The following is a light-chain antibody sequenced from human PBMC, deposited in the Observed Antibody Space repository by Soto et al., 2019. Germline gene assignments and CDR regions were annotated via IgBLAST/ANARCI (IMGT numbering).Light chain of an antibody. CDR1: SSNIGKNG. Sequence: QSVLTQPPSVSGAPRQRVTVSCSGSSSNIGKNGVNWYQQLPGTAPKLLIYSTYQRPSGVPDRFSGSKSGTSASLAISGLRSEDEADYYCAAWDDSLSGVVFGGGTKLTVL. V-gene: IGLV1-47*02. CDR2: STY. J-gene: IGLJ2*01. CDR3: AAWDDSLSGVV.